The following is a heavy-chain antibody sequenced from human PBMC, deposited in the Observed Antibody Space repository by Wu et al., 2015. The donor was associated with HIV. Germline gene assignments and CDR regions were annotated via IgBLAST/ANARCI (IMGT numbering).Heavy chain of an antibody. CDR2: MNPNSGNT. J-gene: IGHJ3*02. Sequence: QVQLVQSGAEVKKPGASVKVSCKASGYTFTSYDINWVRQATGQGLEWMGWMNPNSGNTGYAQKFQGRVTITRNTSISTAYMELSSLRSEDTAVYYCARGPIVVVPAAIGEEDDAFDIWGQGTMVTVSS. D-gene: IGHD2-2*02. V-gene: IGHV1-8*03. CDR3: ARGPIVVVPAAIGEEDDAFDI. CDR1: GYTFTSYD.